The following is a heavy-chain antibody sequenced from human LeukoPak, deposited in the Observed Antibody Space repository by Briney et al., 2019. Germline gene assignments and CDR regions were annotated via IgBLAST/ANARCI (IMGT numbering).Heavy chain of an antibody. J-gene: IGHJ4*02. D-gene: IGHD6-19*01. CDR1: GFTFSNYE. V-gene: IGHV3-48*03. Sequence: GGSLRPSCAASGFTFSNYEMNWVRQAPGKGLEWVAYISRSSGSSIYSADSVKGRFTISRDNAKNSLYMQMNSLRAEDTAVYYCARDSSGWYYFDYWGQGILVTVSS. CDR3: ARDSSGWYYFDY. CDR2: ISRSSGSSI.